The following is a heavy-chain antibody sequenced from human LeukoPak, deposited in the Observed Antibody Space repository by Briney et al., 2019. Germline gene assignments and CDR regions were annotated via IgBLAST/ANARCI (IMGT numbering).Heavy chain of an antibody. CDR2: ISGSGAIT. J-gene: IGHJ6*02. V-gene: IGHV3-23*01. CDR1: GFTFSSYT. Sequence: PGGSLRLSCAASGFTFSSYTMTWARQTPGKGLEWVSGISGSGAITDYVDSVKGRFTISRDNSKNTVYLQMHSLRPKDTAVYYCAKIIAVTESYWYGMDVWGQGTTVTVSS. CDR3: AKIIAVTESYWYGMDV. D-gene: IGHD4-17*01.